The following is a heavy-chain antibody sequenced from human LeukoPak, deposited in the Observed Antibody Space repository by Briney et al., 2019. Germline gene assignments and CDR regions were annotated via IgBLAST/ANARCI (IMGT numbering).Heavy chain of an antibody. V-gene: IGHV1-2*02. CDR2: INPNSGGT. CDR1: GYSENFYG. Sequence: GASVKVSCKTSGYSENFYGITWVRQVAGQGREWMGWINPNSGGTNYAQKFQGRVTMTRDTSISTAYMELSRLRSDDTAVYYCARGGARRFDYWGQGTLVTVSS. D-gene: IGHD1-26*01. CDR3: ARGGARRFDY. J-gene: IGHJ4*02.